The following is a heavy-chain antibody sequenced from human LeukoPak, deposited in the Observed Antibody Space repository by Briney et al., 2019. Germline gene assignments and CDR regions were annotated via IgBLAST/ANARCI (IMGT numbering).Heavy chain of an antibody. D-gene: IGHD3-22*01. CDR1: GFTFSTYW. CDR3: AKVDGGFDSSSYYTHFDY. J-gene: IGHJ4*02. Sequence: PGGSLRLSCAASGFTFSTYWMNWARQAPGKGLEWVASINPSGSVKYYVNSVKGRFTISRDNSKNTLYLQMNSLRAEDAAVYYCAKVDGGFDSSSYYTHFDYWGQGTLVTVSS. V-gene: IGHV3-7*01. CDR2: INPSGSVK.